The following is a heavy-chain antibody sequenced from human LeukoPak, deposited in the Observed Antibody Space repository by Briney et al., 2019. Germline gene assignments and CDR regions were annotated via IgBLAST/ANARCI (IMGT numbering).Heavy chain of an antibody. J-gene: IGHJ4*02. Sequence: PGGSLRLSCAASGFTFSSYWMHWVRQAPGKGLVWVSRINSDGSSTSHADSVKGRFTISRDNAKNTLYLQMNSLRAEDTAEYYCARESSVGAHKAFDYWGQGTLVTVSS. V-gene: IGHV3-74*01. D-gene: IGHD1-26*01. CDR3: ARESSVGAHKAFDY. CDR1: GFTFSSYW. CDR2: INSDGSST.